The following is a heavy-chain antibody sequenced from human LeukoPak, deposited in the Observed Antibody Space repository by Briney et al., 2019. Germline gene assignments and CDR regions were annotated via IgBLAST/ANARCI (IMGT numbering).Heavy chain of an antibody. CDR2: ISGSGGST. CDR3: AKDLYGYGRYYFDY. Sequence: GGSLRLSCAASGFTFSSYAMSWVRQAPGKGLEWVSAISGSGGSTYYADSVKGRFTISRDNAKNTLYLQMNSLRAEDTAVYYCAKDLYGYGRYYFDYWGQGALVTVSS. CDR1: GFTFSSYA. D-gene: IGHD5-18*01. V-gene: IGHV3-23*01. J-gene: IGHJ4*02.